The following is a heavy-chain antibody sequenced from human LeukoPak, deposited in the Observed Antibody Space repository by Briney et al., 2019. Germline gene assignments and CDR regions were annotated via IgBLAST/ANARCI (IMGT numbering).Heavy chain of an antibody. J-gene: IGHJ5*02. D-gene: IGHD6-6*01. V-gene: IGHV3-23*01. CDR1: GFNFWGTG. Sequence: GGSLRLSCAVSGFNFWGTGMSWVRQAPGKGLEWVSAISGSGGRTYYADSVKGRFTISRDNSKNTLYLQMNSLRAEDTAVYYCAKDGVPIAARRNNWFDPWGQGTLVTVSS. CDR3: AKDGVPIAARRNNWFDP. CDR2: ISGSGGRT.